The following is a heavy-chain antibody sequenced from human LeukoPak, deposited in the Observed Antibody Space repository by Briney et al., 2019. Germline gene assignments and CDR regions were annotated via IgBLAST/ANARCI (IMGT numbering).Heavy chain of an antibody. J-gene: IGHJ5*02. Sequence: PGGSLRLSCAASGFTFSSYEMNWVRQAPGKGLEWVSYISTGGSTINYADSVKGRFTISRDNAKNSLYLQMNSLRAKDTAVYYCAREGAAEGRRYSRNWFDPWGQGTLVTVSS. CDR3: AREGAAEGRRYSRNWFDP. CDR2: ISTGGSTI. CDR1: GFTFSSYE. D-gene: IGHD6-13*01. V-gene: IGHV3-48*03.